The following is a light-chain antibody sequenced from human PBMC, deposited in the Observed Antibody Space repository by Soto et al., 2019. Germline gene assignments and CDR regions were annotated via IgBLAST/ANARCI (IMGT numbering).Light chain of an antibody. CDR3: QQLNSYPLP. V-gene: IGKV1-9*01. Sequence: IPLTQSPSSLSASVGDRVTITCRASQGISSYLAWYQQKPGKAPKLLIYAASTLQSGVPSRFSGSGSGTDFTPTISSLQPEDFATYDCQQLNSYPLPFGGGTKVEIK. CDR1: QGISSY. CDR2: AAS. J-gene: IGKJ4*01.